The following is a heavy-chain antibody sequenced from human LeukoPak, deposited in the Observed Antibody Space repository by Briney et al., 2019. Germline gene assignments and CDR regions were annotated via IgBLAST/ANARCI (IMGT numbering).Heavy chain of an antibody. CDR2: INHSGST. CDR1: GGSFCGYY. D-gene: IGHD2-2*01. CDR3: ASPHSHCSSTSCPVYGMDV. V-gene: IGHV4-34*01. J-gene: IGHJ6*02. Sequence: SETLSLTCAVYGGSFCGYYWSWIRHPPWKGREWIGEINHSGSTNYNPSLKSRVTISVDTSKNQFSLKLSSVTAADTAVYYCASPHSHCSSTSCPVYGMDVWGQGTTVTVSS.